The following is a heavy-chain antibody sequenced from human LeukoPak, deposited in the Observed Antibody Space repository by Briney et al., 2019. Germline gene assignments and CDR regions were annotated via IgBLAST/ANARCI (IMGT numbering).Heavy chain of an antibody. CDR2: IYHSGST. CDR3: ASRGYSYGSRNSNFDY. Sequence: SETLSLTCTVSGGSISSGGYYWGWIRQPPGKGLEWIGYIYHSGSTYYNPSLKSRVTISVDRSKNQFSLKLSSVTAADTAVYYCASRGYSYGSRNSNFDYWGLGTLVTVSS. V-gene: IGHV4-30-2*01. J-gene: IGHJ4*02. D-gene: IGHD5-18*01. CDR1: GGSISSGGYY.